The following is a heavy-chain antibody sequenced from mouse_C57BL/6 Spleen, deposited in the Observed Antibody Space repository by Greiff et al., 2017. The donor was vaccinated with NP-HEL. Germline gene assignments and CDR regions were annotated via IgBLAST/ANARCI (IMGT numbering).Heavy chain of an antibody. D-gene: IGHD1-1*01. Sequence: QVQLQQSGAELVRPGASVTLSCKASGYTFTDYEMHWVKQTPVHGLEWIGAIDPETGGTAYNQKFKGKAILTADKSSSTAYMELRSLTSEDSAVYYCTIITTVAFDYWGQGTTLTVSS. V-gene: IGHV1-15*01. CDR1: GYTFTDYE. CDR3: TIITTVAFDY. CDR2: IDPETGGT. J-gene: IGHJ2*01.